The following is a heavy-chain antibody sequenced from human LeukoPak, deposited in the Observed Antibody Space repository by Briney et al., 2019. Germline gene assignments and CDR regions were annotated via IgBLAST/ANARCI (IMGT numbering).Heavy chain of an antibody. CDR3: ARDSVSYYDFWSGYWTENWFDP. CDR1: GYTFTGYY. V-gene: IGHV1-2*02. Sequence: ASVKVSCKASGYTFTGYYMHWVRQAPGQGLEWMGWINPNSGGTNYAQKFQGRVTMTRDTSISTAHMELSRLRSDDTAVYYCARDSVSYYDFWSGYWTENWFDPWGQGTLVTVSS. D-gene: IGHD3-3*01. CDR2: INPNSGGT. J-gene: IGHJ5*02.